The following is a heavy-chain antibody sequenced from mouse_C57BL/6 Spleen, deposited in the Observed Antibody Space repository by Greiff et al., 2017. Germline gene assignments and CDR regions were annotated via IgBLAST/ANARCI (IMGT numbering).Heavy chain of an antibody. CDR2: IDPSDSET. Sequence: QVHVKQPGAELVRPGSSVKLSCKASGYTFTSYWMHWVKQRPIQGLEWIGNIDPSDSETHYNQKFKDKATLTVDKSSSTAYMQLSSLTSEDSAVYYCAREYYYGSSYDWYFDVWGTGTTVTVSS. D-gene: IGHD1-1*01. CDR1: GYTFTSYW. J-gene: IGHJ1*03. CDR3: AREYYYGSSYDWYFDV. V-gene: IGHV1-52*01.